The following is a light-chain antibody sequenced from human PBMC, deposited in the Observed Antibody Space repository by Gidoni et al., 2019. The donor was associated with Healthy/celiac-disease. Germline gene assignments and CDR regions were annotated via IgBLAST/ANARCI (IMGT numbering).Light chain of an antibody. J-gene: IGKJ2*03. V-gene: IGKV1-39*01. Sequence: DIQMTQSPSSLSASVGDRVTITCRASQSISSYLNWYQQKPGKAPKLLIYAASSLQSGVPSRFSGSGSVTDFTLTISSLQPEDFATYYCQQSYRSFGQGTKLEIK. CDR3: QQSYRS. CDR2: AAS. CDR1: QSISSY.